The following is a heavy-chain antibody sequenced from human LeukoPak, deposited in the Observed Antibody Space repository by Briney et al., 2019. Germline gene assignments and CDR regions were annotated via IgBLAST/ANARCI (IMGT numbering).Heavy chain of an antibody. D-gene: IGHD3-10*01. J-gene: IGHJ4*02. CDR1: GFTISSYG. CDR2: IRFDGTNE. CDR3: AKVSRIDGSGILLD. V-gene: IGHV3-30*02. Sequence: GGSLRLSCAASGFTISSYGMHWVRQAPGKGLEWVAFIRFDGTNEYYADSVKGRFTISRDNSKNTLYLQMNSLRAEDTAVYYCAKVSRIDGSGILLDWGQGTLVTVSS.